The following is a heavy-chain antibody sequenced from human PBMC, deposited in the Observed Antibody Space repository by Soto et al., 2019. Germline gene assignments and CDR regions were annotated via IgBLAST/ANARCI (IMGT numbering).Heavy chain of an antibody. J-gene: IGHJ4*02. D-gene: IGHD5-12*01. CDR3: AAGGGLPRYY. Sequence: PSETLSLTCAVSGGSISSGCYSWSWIRQPPGKGLEWIGYIYHSGSTYYNPSLKSRVTISVDRSKNQFSLKLSSVTAADTAVYYCAAGGGLPRYYWGQGTLVTVPQ. CDR2: IYHSGST. V-gene: IGHV4-30-2*01. CDR1: GGSISSGCYS.